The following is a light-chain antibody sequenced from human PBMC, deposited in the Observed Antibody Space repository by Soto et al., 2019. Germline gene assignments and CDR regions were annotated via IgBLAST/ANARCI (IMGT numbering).Light chain of an antibody. J-gene: IGKJ1*01. CDR3: QHYNSYSEA. CDR1: QSISSW. Sequence: DIHMTQSPSTVSSSLGDRVTITFVASQSISSWLAWYQQKPGKAPKLLIYKASTLKSGVPSRFSGSGSGTEFTLTISSLQPDDFATYYCQHYNSYSEAFGQGTKVDIK. V-gene: IGKV1-5*03. CDR2: KAS.